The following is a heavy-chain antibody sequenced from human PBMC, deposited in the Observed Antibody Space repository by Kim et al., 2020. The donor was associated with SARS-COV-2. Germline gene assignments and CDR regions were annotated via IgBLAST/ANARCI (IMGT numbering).Heavy chain of an antibody. CDR1: GGTFSSYA. J-gene: IGHJ5*02. CDR2: IIPIFGTA. D-gene: IGHD5-12*01. CDR3: ARQNEVDIVATTWGENWFDP. Sequence: SVKVSCKASGGTFSSYAISWVRQAPGQGLEWMGGIIPIFGTANYAQKFQGRVTITADESTSTAYMELSSLRSEDTAVYYCARQNEVDIVATTWGENWFDPWGQGTLVTVSS. V-gene: IGHV1-69*13.